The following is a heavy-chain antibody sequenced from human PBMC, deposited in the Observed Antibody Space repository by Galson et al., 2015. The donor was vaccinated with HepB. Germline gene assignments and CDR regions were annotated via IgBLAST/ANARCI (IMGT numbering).Heavy chain of an antibody. CDR2: IKQDGSEK. Sequence: SLRLSCAASGFTFSSYWMSWVRQAPGKGLEWVANIKQDGSEKYYVDSVKGRFTISRDNAKNSLYLQMNSLRAEDTAVYYCARDWGIYYDSSGYDAFDIWGQGTMVTVSS. D-gene: IGHD3-22*01. CDR3: ARDWGIYYDSSGYDAFDI. V-gene: IGHV3-7*03. J-gene: IGHJ3*02. CDR1: GFTFSSYW.